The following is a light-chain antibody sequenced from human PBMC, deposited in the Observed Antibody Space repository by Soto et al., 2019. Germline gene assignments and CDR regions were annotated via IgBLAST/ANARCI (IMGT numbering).Light chain of an antibody. CDR2: EVG. V-gene: IGLV2-14*01. J-gene: IGLJ1*01. CDR3: SSYTSSTTLYV. CDR1: SSDVGGYNY. Sequence: QSVLTQPASVSGSPGQSITISCTGTSSDVGGYNYVSWYQQHPGKAPKLMIYEVGNRPSGVSSRFSGSKSGSTASLTISGLQAEDEADYYCSSYTSSTTLYVFGTGTKVTV.